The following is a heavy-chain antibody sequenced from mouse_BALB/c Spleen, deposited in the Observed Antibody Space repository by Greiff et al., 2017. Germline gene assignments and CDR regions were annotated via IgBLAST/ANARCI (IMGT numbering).Heavy chain of an antibody. CDR1: GYAFTNYL. J-gene: IGHJ4*01. Sequence: VQLQQSGAELVRPGTSVKVSCKASGYAFTNYLIEWVKQRPGQGLEWIGVINPGSGGTNYNEKFKGKATLTADKSSSTAYMQLSSLTSDDSAVYFCARDGVTTDYAMDYWGQGTSVTVSS. CDR3: ARDGVTTDYAMDY. CDR2: INPGSGGT. D-gene: IGHD1-1*01. V-gene: IGHV1-54*01.